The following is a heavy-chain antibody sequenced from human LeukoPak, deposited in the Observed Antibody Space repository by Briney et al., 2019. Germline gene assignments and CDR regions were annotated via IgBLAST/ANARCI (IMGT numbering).Heavy chain of an antibody. Sequence: GGSLRLSCAASGFSVRTYWMSWVRQAPGKGLVWLSRISSDGTITSYADAVKGRFTLSRDSAKNTLYLQMNSLGGEDTAVYYCVREDRILLGNDAFDIWGQGTMVTVSS. D-gene: IGHD2-8*01. CDR2: ISSDGTIT. J-gene: IGHJ3*02. V-gene: IGHV3-74*01. CDR1: GFSVRTYW. CDR3: VREDRILLGNDAFDI.